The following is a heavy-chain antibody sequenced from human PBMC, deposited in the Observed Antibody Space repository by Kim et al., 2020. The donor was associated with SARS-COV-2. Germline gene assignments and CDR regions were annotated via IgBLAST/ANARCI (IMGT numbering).Heavy chain of an antibody. Sequence: GGSLRLSCAASGFTFSSYGMHWVRQAPGKGLEWVAVIWYDGSNKYYADSVKGRFTISRDNSENTLYLQMNSLRAEDTAVYYCAKASGYGSGEEGIDYWGQGTLVTVSS. V-gene: IGHV3-33*06. D-gene: IGHD3-10*01. CDR1: GFTFSSYG. CDR2: IWYDGSNK. J-gene: IGHJ4*02. CDR3: AKASGYGSGEEGIDY.